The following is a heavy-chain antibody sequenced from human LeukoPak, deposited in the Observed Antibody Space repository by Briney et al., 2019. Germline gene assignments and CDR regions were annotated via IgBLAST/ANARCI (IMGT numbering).Heavy chain of an antibody. D-gene: IGHD5-24*01. V-gene: IGHV3-64D*06. Sequence: PGGSLRLSCSASGFTFIYYAMHWVRQAPGQGLEYVSGISSNGGNTYYADSVKGRFTMSRANTNNTLYLQMSSLRAEDTALYYCVKDRGQSIETPGHFGSWGQGTLVTVSS. J-gene: IGHJ4*02. CDR3: VKDRGQSIETPGHFGS. CDR2: ISSNGGNT. CDR1: GFTFIYYA.